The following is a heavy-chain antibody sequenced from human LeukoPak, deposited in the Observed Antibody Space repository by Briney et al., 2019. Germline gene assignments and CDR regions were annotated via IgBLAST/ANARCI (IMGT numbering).Heavy chain of an antibody. J-gene: IGHJ4*02. D-gene: IGHD3-10*01. CDR2: IYYSGST. Sequence: SETLSLTCTVSGGSISSYYWSWIRQPPGKGLEWIGYIYYSGSTNYNPSLKSRVTISVDTSKNQFSLKLSSVTAADTAVYYCARDSDGSGSYNDWGQGTLVTVSS. CDR1: GGSISSYY. V-gene: IGHV4-59*12. CDR3: ARDSDGSGSYND.